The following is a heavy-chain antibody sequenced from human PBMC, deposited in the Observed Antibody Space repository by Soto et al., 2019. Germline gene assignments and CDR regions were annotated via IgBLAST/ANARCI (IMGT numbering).Heavy chain of an antibody. CDR2: ISSNGGNT. V-gene: IGHV3-64*07. D-gene: IGHD3-22*01. CDR3: VVRHSSGYYVY. Sequence: EVQLVESGGDLVQPGGSLRLSCAASGFTFSSSPMHWVRQAPGKRPEYVSSISSNGGNTYYADSVKGRFTISRDNSKNTRYIQMGRLRTEAMAVYYCVVRHSSGYYVYWGQGTQVTVSS. CDR1: GFTFSSSP. J-gene: IGHJ4*02.